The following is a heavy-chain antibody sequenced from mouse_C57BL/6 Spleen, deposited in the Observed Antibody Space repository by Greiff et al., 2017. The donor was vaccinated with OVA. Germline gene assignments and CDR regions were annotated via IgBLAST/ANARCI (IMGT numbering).Heavy chain of an antibody. V-gene: IGHV5-6*01. D-gene: IGHD2-2*01. CDR1: GFTFSSYG. Sequence: EVKVVESGGDLVKPGGSLKLSCAASGFTFSSYGMSWVRQTPDKRLEWVATISSGGSYTYYPDSVKGRFTISRDNAKNTLYLQMSSLKSEDTAMYYCARKRDGYDGDYAMDYWGQGTSVTVSS. CDR3: ARKRDGYDGDYAMDY. CDR2: ISSGGSYT. J-gene: IGHJ4*01.